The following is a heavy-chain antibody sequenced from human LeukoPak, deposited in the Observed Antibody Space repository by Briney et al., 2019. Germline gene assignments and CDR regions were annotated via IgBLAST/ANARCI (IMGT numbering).Heavy chain of an antibody. V-gene: IGHV3-48*01. D-gene: IGHD3-3*01. CDR1: GFTFSSYS. J-gene: IGHJ4*02. Sequence: GGSLRLSCAASGFTFSSYSMNWVRQAPGKGLEWVSYISSSSSTIYYADSVKGRFTISRDNSKNTLYLQMNSLRAEDTAVYYCAKDRSYYDFWSGYCHWGQGTLVTVSS. CDR3: AKDRSYYDFWSGYCH. CDR2: ISSSSSTI.